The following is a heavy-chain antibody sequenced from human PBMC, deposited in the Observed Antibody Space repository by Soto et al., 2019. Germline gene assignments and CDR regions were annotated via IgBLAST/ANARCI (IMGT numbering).Heavy chain of an antibody. CDR2: IYYSGST. Sequence: PSETLSLTCTVSGGSISSGGYYWSWIRQHPGKGLEWIGYIYYSGSTYYNPSLKSRVTISVDTSKNQFSLKLSSVTAADTAVYYCARDGHNYYDSSGYYLGPAGFDYWGQGTLVTVSS. CDR3: ARDGHNYYDSSGYYLGPAGFDY. J-gene: IGHJ4*02. CDR1: GGSISSGGYY. D-gene: IGHD3-22*01. V-gene: IGHV4-31*03.